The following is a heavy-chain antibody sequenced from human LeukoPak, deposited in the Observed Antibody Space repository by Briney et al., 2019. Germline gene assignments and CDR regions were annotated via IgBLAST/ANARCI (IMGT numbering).Heavy chain of an antibody. CDR1: GYXFTGYY. D-gene: IGHD2-2*01. V-gene: IGHV1-2*02. Sequence: ASVTVSCKASGYXFTGYYIHWVRQAPGQGLEWMGWINPYSGATNYVQKFQGRVTMTTDTSINTAYMDLSSLRSDDTAMYYCARDGACSSTSCQNFDYWGQGTLVTVSS. J-gene: IGHJ4*02. CDR2: INPYSGAT. CDR3: ARDGACSSTSCQNFDY.